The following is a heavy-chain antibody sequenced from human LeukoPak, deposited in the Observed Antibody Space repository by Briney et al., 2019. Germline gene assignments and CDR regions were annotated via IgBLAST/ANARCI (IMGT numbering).Heavy chain of an antibody. CDR1: GGSISSYY. J-gene: IGHJ4*02. V-gene: IGHV4-4*07. CDR3: ARGLGSYYNIYFDY. D-gene: IGHD3-10*01. CDR2: IYTSGST. Sequence: SETLSLTCTVSGGSISSYYWSWIRQPAGKGLEWIGRIYTSGSTNYSPSLKSRVTMSVDTSKNQFSLKLSSVTAADTAVYYCARGLGSYYNIYFDYWGQGTLVTVSS.